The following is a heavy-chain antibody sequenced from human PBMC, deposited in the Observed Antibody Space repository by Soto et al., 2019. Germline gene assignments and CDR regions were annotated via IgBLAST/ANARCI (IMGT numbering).Heavy chain of an antibody. V-gene: IGHV3-23*01. Sequence: GGSLRLSCAASGFTFSSYALSWVRQAPGKGLEWVSAISGSGGSTYYADSVKGRFTISRDNSKNTLYLQMNSLRAEDTAVYYCAKEVGGYDFWSGYYTPDAFDIWGQGTMVTVSS. CDR2: ISGSGGST. CDR1: GFTFSSYA. D-gene: IGHD3-3*01. CDR3: AKEVGGYDFWSGYYTPDAFDI. J-gene: IGHJ3*02.